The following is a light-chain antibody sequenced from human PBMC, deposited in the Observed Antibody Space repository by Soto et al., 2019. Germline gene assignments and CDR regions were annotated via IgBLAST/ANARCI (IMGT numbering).Light chain of an antibody. CDR1: SSDVGGYNY. CDR3: SSYTSSSTQV. Sequence: QSVLTQPASVSGSPGQSITISCTGTSSDVGGYNYVSWYQQHPGKAPKLMIYDVSNRPSGVSNRFSGSKSGNTASLTISGLQAEDAADYYCSSYTSSSTQVFGTGPTLTVL. J-gene: IGLJ1*01. CDR2: DVS. V-gene: IGLV2-14*01.